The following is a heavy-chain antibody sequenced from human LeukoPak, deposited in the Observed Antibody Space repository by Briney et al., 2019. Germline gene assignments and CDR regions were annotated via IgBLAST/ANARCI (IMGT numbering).Heavy chain of an antibody. V-gene: IGHV4-61*01. CDR3: VRAARYYWFDP. J-gene: IGHJ5*02. D-gene: IGHD1-14*01. Sequence: PSETLSLTCTVSGDSVSSGSHYWSWIRQPPGKGLERIGYIYYSGSTNYNPSLKSRVTISIDTSKNQFSLKLSSVTAADTAVYYCVRAARYYWFDPWGQGTLVTVSS. CDR1: GDSVSSGSHY. CDR2: IYYSGST.